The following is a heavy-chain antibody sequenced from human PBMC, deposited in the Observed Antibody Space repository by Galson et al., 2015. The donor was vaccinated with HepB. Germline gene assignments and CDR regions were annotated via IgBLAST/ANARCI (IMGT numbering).Heavy chain of an antibody. CDR1: GFTFSSYG. Sequence: SLRLSCAASGFTFSSYGMHWVRLAPGKGLEWVAVIWYDGSNKYYADSVKGRFTISRDNSKNTLYLQMNSLRAEDTAVYYCARRTGIAVARGAGYYYYMDVWGKGTTVTVSS. J-gene: IGHJ6*03. CDR3: ARRTGIAVARGAGYYYYMDV. CDR2: IWYDGSNK. V-gene: IGHV3-33*01. D-gene: IGHD6-19*01.